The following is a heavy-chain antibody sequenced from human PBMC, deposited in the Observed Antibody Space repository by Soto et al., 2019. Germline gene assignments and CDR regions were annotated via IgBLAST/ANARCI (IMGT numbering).Heavy chain of an antibody. CDR3: ARGLRRRYVDSSGKVACDM. CDR1: GGSFSGYY. J-gene: IGHJ3*02. D-gene: IGHD3-22*01. V-gene: IGHV4-34*01. Sequence: SETLSLTCAVYGGSFSGYYWSWIRQPPGKGLEWIGEINHSGSTNYNPSLKSRVTISVDTSKNQFSLKLSSVTAADTAVYYCARGLRRRYVDSSGKVACDMWGQETMSTVSS. CDR2: INHSGST.